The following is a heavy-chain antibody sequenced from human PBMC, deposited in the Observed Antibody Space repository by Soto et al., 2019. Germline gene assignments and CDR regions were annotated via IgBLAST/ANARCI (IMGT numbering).Heavy chain of an antibody. D-gene: IGHD1-26*01. Sequence: QLVQSGAEVKKPGSSVNISCKASGGTFSSLGLSWVRQAPGQGLEWMGGIIPIFGTTNYAQNFQGRVTITADKVTSTAYMELTRLRSEDTAVYYCARATTKDRTWGQGTLVTVSS. CDR1: GGTFSSLG. CDR3: ARATTKDRT. CDR2: IIPIFGTT. V-gene: IGHV1-69*06. J-gene: IGHJ4*02.